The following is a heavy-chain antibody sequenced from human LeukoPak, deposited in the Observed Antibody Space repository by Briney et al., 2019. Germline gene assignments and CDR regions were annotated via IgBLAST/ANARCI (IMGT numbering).Heavy chain of an antibody. CDR3: ATPRRESSPIDY. CDR2: IYHSGST. V-gene: IGHV4-30-2*01. Sequence: PSETLSLTCVVSGDSISSGGYSWSWVRQPPGRGLEWIGYIYHSGSTYYNPSLKSRVTISVDRSKNQFSLEVSSVTAADTAVYYCATPRRESSPIDYWGQGTLVTVSS. J-gene: IGHJ4*02. CDR1: GDSISSGGYS.